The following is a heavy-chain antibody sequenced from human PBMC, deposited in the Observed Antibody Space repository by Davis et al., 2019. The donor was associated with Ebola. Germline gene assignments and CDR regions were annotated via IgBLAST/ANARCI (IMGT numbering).Heavy chain of an antibody. CDR2: IKEDGSEK. D-gene: IGHD6-19*01. V-gene: IGHV3-7*03. J-gene: IGHJ2*01. CDR1: GFIFSDYY. CDR3: ARDDDSSGWVWYFDL. Sequence: GGSLRLSCAASGFIFSDYYMNWIRQAPGKGLEWVANIKEDGSEKYYVDSVKGRFTISRDNAKNSLYLQMNSLRAEDTAVYYCARDDDSSGWVWYFDLWGRGTLVTVSS.